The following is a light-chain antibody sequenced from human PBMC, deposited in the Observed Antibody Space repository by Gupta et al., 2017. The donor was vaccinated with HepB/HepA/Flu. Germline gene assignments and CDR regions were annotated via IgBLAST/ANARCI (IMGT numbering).Light chain of an antibody. V-gene: IGLV3-1*01. J-gene: IGLJ2*01. Sequence: SYELTQPPSVSVPPGPTARIPCSGDELGERVVSWCQQSPGQSPLLVIYQHSKRPSGIPERFSGSTSGNTATLTISGTQSMDEADYYCQAWDDSHVVFGGGTTLAVL. CDR3: QAWDDSHVV. CDR1: ELGERV. CDR2: QHS.